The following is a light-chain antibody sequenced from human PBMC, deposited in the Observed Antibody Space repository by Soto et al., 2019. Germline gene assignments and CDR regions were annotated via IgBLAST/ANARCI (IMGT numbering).Light chain of an antibody. Sequence: EIVMTQSPATLSVSRGERATLSCRASQSVSSDLAWYQHKPGQAPRLLIYGASTRATGIPARFSGSGSGTDFTLTISSLEPEDFAVYYCQQRSNWPLFTFGPGTKVDI. CDR2: GAS. J-gene: IGKJ3*01. CDR3: QQRSNWPLFT. CDR1: QSVSSD. V-gene: IGKV3-11*01.